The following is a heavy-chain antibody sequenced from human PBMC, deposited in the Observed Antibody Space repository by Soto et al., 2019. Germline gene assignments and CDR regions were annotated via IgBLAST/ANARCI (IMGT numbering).Heavy chain of an antibody. CDR3: ARGYRNRGRADY. CDR1: GGSIRSYY. J-gene: IGHJ4*02. V-gene: IGHV4-59*01. CDR2: IYHSGST. D-gene: IGHD1-26*01. Sequence: PSETLSLTCDDSGGSIRSYYWSWIRQPPGKGLEWIGYIYHSGSTNYNPSLKSRVTISVETSKSQFSLKLSSVTAADTAVYYCARGYRNRGRADYWGQGTQVTVSS.